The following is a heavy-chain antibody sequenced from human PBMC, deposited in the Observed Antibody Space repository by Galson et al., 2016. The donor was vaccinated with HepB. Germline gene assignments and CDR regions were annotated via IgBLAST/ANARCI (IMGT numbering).Heavy chain of an antibody. CDR1: EFTVSNNY. Sequence: SLRLSCAASEFTVSNNYVSWVRQAPGKGLEWVSVIYSGGTTYYADSVRGRFTISRDNYSNTVYLQMNSLRPDDMAVYYCARMGGEIWNGYSKYYFDRWGQGTLVTVSS. CDR3: ARMGGEIWNGYSKYYFDR. D-gene: IGHD3-3*01. CDR2: IYSGGTT. V-gene: IGHV3-53*01. J-gene: IGHJ4*02.